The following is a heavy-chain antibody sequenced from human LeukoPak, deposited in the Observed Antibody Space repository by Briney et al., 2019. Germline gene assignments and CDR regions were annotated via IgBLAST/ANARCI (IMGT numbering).Heavy chain of an antibody. J-gene: IGHJ4*02. V-gene: IGHV3-23*01. D-gene: IGHD3-22*01. CDR3: VKDPNYYDSSGYYG. Sequence: GGSLRLSCAASRFIFSNFAMSWVRQAPGKGLEWVSTITGSGGSTYYADSVKGRFTISRDNSKNTLSLQMNSLRAEDTAVYYCVKDPNYYDSSGYYGWGQGTLVTASS. CDR2: ITGSGGST. CDR1: RFIFSNFA.